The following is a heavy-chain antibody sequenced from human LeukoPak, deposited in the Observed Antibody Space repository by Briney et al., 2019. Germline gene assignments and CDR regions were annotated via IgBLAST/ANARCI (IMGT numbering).Heavy chain of an antibody. D-gene: IGHD6-13*01. J-gene: IGHJ4*02. CDR1: GFSLGRYA. CDR3: AKCRGSSWSDYFDY. CDR2: ISDSGGST. Sequence: PGGSLRLSCAVSGFSLGRYAMSWVRKAPGKGLEWVSAISDSGGSTYYADSVKGQFTISRDNSRNTLYLQMNTLRAEDTAVYYCAKCRGSSWSDYFDYWGQGTLVTVSS. V-gene: IGHV3-23*01.